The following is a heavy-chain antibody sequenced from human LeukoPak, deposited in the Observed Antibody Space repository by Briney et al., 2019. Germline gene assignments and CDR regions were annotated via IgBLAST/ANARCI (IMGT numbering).Heavy chain of an antibody. CDR2: IQSDGTNE. V-gene: IGHV3-30*02. CDR1: GFSFSNNG. J-gene: IGHJ4*02. D-gene: IGHD1-26*01. CDR3: AKARGTYCVDS. Sequence: GGSLRLSCAASGFSFSNNGMHWVRQAAGKGLEGVAFIQSDGTNEYYAYSVKGRFTISRDNSKNTLYLQINSLRAEDTALYYCAKARGTYCVDSWGQGTLVTVSS.